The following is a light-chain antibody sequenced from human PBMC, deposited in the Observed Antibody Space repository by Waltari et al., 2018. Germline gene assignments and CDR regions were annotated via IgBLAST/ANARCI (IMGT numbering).Light chain of an antibody. CDR1: NSDAGGYHY. CDR3: SSYTSRSSLV. CDR2: DVS. J-gene: IGLJ2*01. Sequence: QSALTQPASVSGSPGQSITVSCTGANSDAGGYHYFSWYQHHPGKAPKLMIYDVSQRPSGVSNRFSGSKSGNTASLTISGLQAEDEADYYCSSYTSRSSLVFGGGTKVTVL. V-gene: IGLV2-14*03.